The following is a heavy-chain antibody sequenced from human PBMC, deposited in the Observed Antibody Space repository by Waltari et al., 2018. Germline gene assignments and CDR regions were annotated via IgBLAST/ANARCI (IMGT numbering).Heavy chain of an antibody. CDR2: ISSSGSTI. Sequence: EVQLVESGGDLVQPGGSLRLSCAASGFTFSSYEMNWVRQAPGKGLEWVSYISSSGSTIYYADSVKGRFTISRDNAKNSLYLQMNSLRAEDTAVYYCARGTAARPFDYWGQGTLVTVSS. J-gene: IGHJ4*02. CDR3: ARGTAARPFDY. D-gene: IGHD6-6*01. CDR1: GFTFSSYE. V-gene: IGHV3-48*03.